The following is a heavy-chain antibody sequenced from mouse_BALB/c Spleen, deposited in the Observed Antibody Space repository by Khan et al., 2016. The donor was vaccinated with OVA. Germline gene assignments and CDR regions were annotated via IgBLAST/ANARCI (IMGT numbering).Heavy chain of an antibody. J-gene: IGHJ4*01. Sequence: EVQLQQSGPGLVNPSQSLSLTCTVTGYSITSDYAWNWIRQFPENKLEWMGYINYSGSTNYNPALKSRTSITRDTSKNQFFLQLNSVTTEDTATYYCARDGSRYNYAMDYWGQGTSVTVSS. CDR3: ARDGSRYNYAMDY. D-gene: IGHD2-3*01. CDR1: GYSITSDYA. V-gene: IGHV3-2*02. CDR2: INYSGST.